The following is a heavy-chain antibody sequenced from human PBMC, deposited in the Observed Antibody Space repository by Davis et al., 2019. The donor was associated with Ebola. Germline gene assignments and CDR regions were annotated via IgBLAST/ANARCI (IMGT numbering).Heavy chain of an antibody. CDR3: AGAVAGTEDFQY. V-gene: IGHV3-30*04. CDR1: GSSFHTYT. J-gene: IGHJ4*02. Sequence: GESLKISCAASGSSFHTYTINWFRQAPGRGPEWLAVISTDGSTTFYADSVKGRFTISRDNSKNTLSLQMNSLDTEDTAVYYCAGAVAGTEDFQYWGQGTLVTVSS. CDR2: ISTDGSTT. D-gene: IGHD6-19*01.